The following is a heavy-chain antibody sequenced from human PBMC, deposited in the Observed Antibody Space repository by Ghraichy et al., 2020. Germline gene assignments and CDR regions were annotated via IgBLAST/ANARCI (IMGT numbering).Heavy chain of an antibody. Sequence: GGSLRLSCAASGFTFSSYGMHWVRQAPGKGLEWVAVISYDGSNKYYADSVKGRFTISRDNSKNTLYLQMNSLRAEDTAVYYCAKLVHQYPGIAVAGTGGAAFDIWGQGTMVTVSS. CDR1: GFTFSSYG. D-gene: IGHD6-19*01. V-gene: IGHV3-30*18. J-gene: IGHJ3*02. CDR2: ISYDGSNK. CDR3: AKLVHQYPGIAVAGTGGAAFDI.